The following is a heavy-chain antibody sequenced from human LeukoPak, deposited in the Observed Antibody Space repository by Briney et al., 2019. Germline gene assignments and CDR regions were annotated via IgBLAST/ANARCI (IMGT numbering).Heavy chain of an antibody. CDR3: ARLSAATGSPFEY. CDR1: GGSISTY. Sequence: SETLSLTCTVSGGSISTYWSWIRQPPGKGLGWIAYMFYSGSTTSNPSLKGRVTMSVDTSKNQFSLKLSSVTAADTAVYFCARLSAATGSPFEYWGQGTLVTVSS. V-gene: IGHV4-59*08. J-gene: IGHJ4*02. D-gene: IGHD6-13*01. CDR2: MFYSGST.